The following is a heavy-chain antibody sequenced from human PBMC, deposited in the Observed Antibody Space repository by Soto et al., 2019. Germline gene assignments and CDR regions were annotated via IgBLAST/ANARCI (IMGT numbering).Heavy chain of an antibody. CDR1: GFAFTTYW. Sequence: GGSLRLSCVASGFAFTTYWMSWVRQAPGKGREWVANIRQDGGAQYYVDSVKGRFTISRDNSKNSVYLQMDSLRVEDTAVYYCVRGGHGSGSYLGSSWGQGILVTVSS. CDR3: VRGGHGSGSYLGSS. D-gene: IGHD3-10*01. J-gene: IGHJ5*02. V-gene: IGHV3-7*03. CDR2: IRQDGGAQ.